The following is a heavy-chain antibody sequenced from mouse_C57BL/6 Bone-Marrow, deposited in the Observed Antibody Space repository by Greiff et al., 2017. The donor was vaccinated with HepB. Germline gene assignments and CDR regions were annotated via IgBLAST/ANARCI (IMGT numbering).Heavy chain of an antibody. D-gene: IGHD1-1*01. Sequence: QVQLQQPGAELVKPGASVKMSCKASGYTFISYWITWVKQRPGQGLEWIGDIYPGSGSTNYNEKFKSKATLTVDTSSSTAYMQLSSLTSEDSAVYYCARDGSSYAYAMDYWGQGTSVTVSS. CDR1: GYTFISYW. CDR3: ARDGSSYAYAMDY. CDR2: IYPGSGST. V-gene: IGHV1-55*01. J-gene: IGHJ4*01.